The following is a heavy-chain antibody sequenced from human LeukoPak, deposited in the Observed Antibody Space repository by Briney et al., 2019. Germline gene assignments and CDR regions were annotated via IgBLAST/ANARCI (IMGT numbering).Heavy chain of an antibody. Sequence: PGGSLRLSCAASGFTFSNAWMSWVRQAPGKGLEWVGRIKSKTDGGTTDYAAPVKGRFTISRDDSKNTLYLQMNSLKTEDTAVYYCTTLKDFVVVVAATPDYYYYMDVWGKGTTVTVSS. J-gene: IGHJ6*03. CDR1: GFTFSNAW. D-gene: IGHD2-15*01. V-gene: IGHV3-15*01. CDR3: TTLKDFVVVVAATPDYYYYMDV. CDR2: IKSKTDGGTT.